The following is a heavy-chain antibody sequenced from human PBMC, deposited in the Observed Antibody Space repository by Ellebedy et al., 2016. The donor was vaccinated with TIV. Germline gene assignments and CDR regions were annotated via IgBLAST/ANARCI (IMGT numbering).Heavy chain of an antibody. CDR2: IKQDGSEK. Sequence: GESLKISCAASGFTFSDDWMAWVRQAPGKGLEWGANIKQDGSEKSYVGSVKVRFTISRDNAKNSLYLQMNRLRAEDTAVYYCVRDKQDYGGGYYFDGMDVWGQGTMVTISS. V-gene: IGHV3-7*03. D-gene: IGHD4-23*01. J-gene: IGHJ6*02. CDR1: GFTFSDDW. CDR3: VRDKQDYGGGYYFDGMDV.